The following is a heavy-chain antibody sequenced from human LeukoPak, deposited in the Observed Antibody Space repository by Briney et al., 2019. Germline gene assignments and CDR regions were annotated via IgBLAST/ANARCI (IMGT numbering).Heavy chain of an antibody. CDR3: ATALPVRFLEWLS. V-gene: IGHV1-3*01. CDR2: INAGNGNT. CDR1: GYTFTGYA. D-gene: IGHD3-3*01. Sequence: ASLTLSCKASGYTFTGYAMHWVRQAPGQRLEWMGWINAGNGNTKYSQKFQGRVTMTTDTSTSTAYMELRSLRSEDTAVYYCATALPVRFLEWLSWGQGTLVTVSS. J-gene: IGHJ5*02.